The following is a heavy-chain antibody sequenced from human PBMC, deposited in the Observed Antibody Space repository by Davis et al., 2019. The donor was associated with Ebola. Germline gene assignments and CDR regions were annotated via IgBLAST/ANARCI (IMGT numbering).Heavy chain of an antibody. CDR2: ISSSSSYI. D-gene: IGHD3-3*01. V-gene: IGHV3-21*01. CDR1: GFTFSSYS. J-gene: IGHJ4*02. Sequence: GGSLRLSCAASGFTFSSYSMNWVRQAPGKGLEWVSSISSSSSYIYYADSVKGRFTISRDNSKNTLYLQMNSLRAEDTAVYYCARGWSNYDFWSGYFPPSDYWGQGTLVTVSS. CDR3: ARGWSNYDFWSGYFPPSDY.